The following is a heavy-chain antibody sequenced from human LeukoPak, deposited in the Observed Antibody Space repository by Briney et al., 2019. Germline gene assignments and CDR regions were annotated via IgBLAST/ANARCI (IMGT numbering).Heavy chain of an antibody. Sequence: GGSLRLSCAASGFTFTTYWMHWVRQAPGKGLVWVSRINTDGSSASYADSVKGRFTISRDTAKNTLYLQMNSLRAEDTVVYYCARGDYAFDIWGQGTMVTVSS. D-gene: IGHD2-21*01. CDR2: INTDGSSA. CDR1: GFTFTTYW. V-gene: IGHV3-74*01. J-gene: IGHJ3*02. CDR3: ARGDYAFDI.